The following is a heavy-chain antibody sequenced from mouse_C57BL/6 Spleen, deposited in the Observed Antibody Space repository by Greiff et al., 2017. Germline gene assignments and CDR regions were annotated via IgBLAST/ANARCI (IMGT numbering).Heavy chain of an antibody. Sequence: QVQLQQSGAELMKPGASVNLSCKATGFTFTGYWLEWVKQRPGHGLEWIGEILPGSGSTNYNAKFKGKASFTADTSSTTAYMQLSSLTTDDSAIYYCARTAQATFDAMDYWGQGTSVTVSS. CDR3: ARTAQATFDAMDY. V-gene: IGHV1-9*01. CDR2: ILPGSGST. D-gene: IGHD3-2*02. J-gene: IGHJ4*01. CDR1: GFTFTGYW.